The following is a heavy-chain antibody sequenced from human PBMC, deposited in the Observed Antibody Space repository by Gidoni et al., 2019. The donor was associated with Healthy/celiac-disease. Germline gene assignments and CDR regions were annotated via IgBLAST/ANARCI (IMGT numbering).Heavy chain of an antibody. CDR1: GYSISSGYY. V-gene: IGHV4-38-2*02. Sequence: QVQLQESGPGLVKPSETLSLTCAVSGYSISSGYYWGWIRQPPGKGLEWIGSIYHSGSTYYNPSLKSRVTISVDTSKNQFSLKLSSVTAADTAVYYCARDLAWVTIFGVVKGANAFDIWGQGTMVTVSS. D-gene: IGHD3-3*01. J-gene: IGHJ3*02. CDR3: ARDLAWVTIFGVVKGANAFDI. CDR2: IYHSGST.